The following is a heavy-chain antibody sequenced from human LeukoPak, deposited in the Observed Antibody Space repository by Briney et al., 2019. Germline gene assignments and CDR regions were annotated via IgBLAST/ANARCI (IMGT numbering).Heavy chain of an antibody. Sequence: GGSLRLSCAASGFTFSNYGMNWVRQAPGKGLEWVSFTDTSGRYVYYGDSVKGRFTISRDNAKNLLFLQMNGLRAEDTALYYCARGRSITLLRGVAMSDGFDIWGQGAMVAVSS. CDR3: ARGRSITLLRGVAMSDGFDI. D-gene: IGHD3-10*01. CDR1: GFTFSNYG. V-gene: IGHV3-21*06. CDR2: TDTSGRYV. J-gene: IGHJ3*02.